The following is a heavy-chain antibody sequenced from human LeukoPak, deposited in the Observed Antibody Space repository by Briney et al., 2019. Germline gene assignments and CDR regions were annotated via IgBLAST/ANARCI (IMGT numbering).Heavy chain of an antibody. Sequence: GGSLRLSCAASGFTFSSYAMHWVRQAPGKGLEYVSAISSNGGSTYCANSVKGRFTISRDNSKNTLYLQMGSLRAEDMAVYYCARETPFTIFGRPEPWDVWGKGTTVTVSS. D-gene: IGHD3-3*01. V-gene: IGHV3-64*01. CDR3: ARETPFTIFGRPEPWDV. CDR2: ISSNGGST. J-gene: IGHJ6*04. CDR1: GFTFSSYA.